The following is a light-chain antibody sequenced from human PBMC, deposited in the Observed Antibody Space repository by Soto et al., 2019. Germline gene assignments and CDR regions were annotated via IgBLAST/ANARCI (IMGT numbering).Light chain of an antibody. CDR2: DAS. CDR1: QNISSY. CDR3: QQRSNWPPLT. V-gene: IGKV3-11*01. J-gene: IGKJ5*01. Sequence: EIVLTQSPATLSLSPGERATLSCRASQNISSYLAWFQQKPGQAPRLLIYDASNRATGIPARFSGSGSGTDFTLTISSLEPEDFAVYYCQQRSNWPPLTFGQGTRLEIK.